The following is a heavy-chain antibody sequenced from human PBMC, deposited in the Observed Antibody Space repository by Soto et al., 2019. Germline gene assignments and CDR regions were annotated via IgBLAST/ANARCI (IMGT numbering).Heavy chain of an antibody. Sequence: QVQLVQSGAEVKKPGSSVKVSCKASGGTFSSYTISWVRQAPGQGLEWMGRIIPILGIANYAQKFQGSVTITADKTTSTAYVELRSLRAEDTAVYYCAGDQGSGYDYVYYYYYMDVWGKGNTVTVSS. D-gene: IGHD5-12*01. J-gene: IGHJ6*03. CDR2: IIPILGIA. CDR3: AGDQGSGYDYVYYYYYMDV. V-gene: IGHV1-69*08. CDR1: GGTFSSYT.